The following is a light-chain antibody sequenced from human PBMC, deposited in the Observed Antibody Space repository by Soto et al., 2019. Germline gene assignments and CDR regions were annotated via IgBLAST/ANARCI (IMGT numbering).Light chain of an antibody. V-gene: IGKV3-20*01. CDR1: QSVSSSY. J-gene: IGKJ4*01. CDR2: GAS. Sequence: EIVLTQSPGTLSLSPGERATLSCRASQSVSSSYLAWYQQKPGQAPRLLISGASSRATGIPDRFSGSGSGTDFTLTISRLEPEDFAVYYCQQYGSSVLTFGGGTKVDIK. CDR3: QQYGSSVLT.